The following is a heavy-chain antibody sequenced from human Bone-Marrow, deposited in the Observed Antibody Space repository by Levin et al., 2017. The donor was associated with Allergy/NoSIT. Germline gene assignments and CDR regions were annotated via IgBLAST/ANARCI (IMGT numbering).Heavy chain of an antibody. CDR2: IYSSGST. J-gene: IGHJ3*02. V-gene: IGHV4-59*11. D-gene: IGHD1-1*01. CDR3: AGESRGHNYAFDI. CDR1: GGSMNSHY. Sequence: SETLSLTCTVSGGSMNSHYWSWIRQPPGRRLEWIGYIYSSGSTNSNPPLKSRVTISLDMSKNQFSLKLSSVTAADTAVYYCAGESRGHNYAFDIWGPGTMVTVSS.